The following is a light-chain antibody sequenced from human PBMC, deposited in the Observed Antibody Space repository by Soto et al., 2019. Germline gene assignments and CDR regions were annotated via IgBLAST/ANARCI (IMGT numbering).Light chain of an antibody. J-gene: IGKJ2*01. CDR1: QSVIHTSNNKSY. CDR2: WAS. V-gene: IGKV4-1*01. Sequence: DILMTQSPDSLAVSLGERATIKCKSSQSVIHTSNNKSYLAWYQQKAGQPPELLLYWASARDSGVPDRFSGSGSGTDFTLTISSLQAEDVAVYYCQQYYSTPRTFAQGTKVDI. CDR3: QQYYSTPRT.